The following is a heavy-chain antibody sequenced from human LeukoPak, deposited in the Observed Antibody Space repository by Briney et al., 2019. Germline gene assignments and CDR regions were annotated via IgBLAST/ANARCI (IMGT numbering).Heavy chain of an antibody. CDR3: ARIYCGGDCRGYYYHYYMDV. D-gene: IGHD2-21*02. Sequence: SETLSLTCAVYGGSFSGYYWSWIRQPPGKGLEWIGEIYHSGSTYYNPSLKSRVTISVDTSKNQFSLKLSSVTAADTAVYYCARIYCGGDCRGYYYHYYMDVWGKGTTVTISS. CDR1: GGSFSGYY. V-gene: IGHV4-34*01. J-gene: IGHJ6*03. CDR2: IYHSGST.